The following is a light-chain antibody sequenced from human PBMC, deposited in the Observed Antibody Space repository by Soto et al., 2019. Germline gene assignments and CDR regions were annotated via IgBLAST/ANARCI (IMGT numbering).Light chain of an antibody. J-gene: IGKJ1*01. Sequence: EIVLTQSPGTLSLSPGERATLSCRASQSVSSSYLAWYQQKPGQAPRLLIYGASRRATGSPDRFSGSGSGTDFTLTISRLEPEDFAVYYCQQYGSSPWTFGQGTKVDIK. CDR1: QSVSSSY. V-gene: IGKV3-20*01. CDR3: QQYGSSPWT. CDR2: GAS.